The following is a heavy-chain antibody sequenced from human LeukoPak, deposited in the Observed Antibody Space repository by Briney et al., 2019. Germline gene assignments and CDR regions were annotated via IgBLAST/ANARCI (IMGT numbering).Heavy chain of an antibody. CDR1: RFTLCIYA. V-gene: IGHV3-23*01. D-gene: IGHD4/OR15-4a*01. Sequence: GGSMRLSCAASRFTLCIYATRWVREAPQEGGGWVSAISGSGGSTYYADSVKGRFTIYRDNSKNTLYLQMNSLRAEDTAVYYCAKDAAMVSFDYWGQGTLVTVSS. J-gene: IGHJ4*02. CDR2: ISGSGGST. CDR3: AKDAAMVSFDY.